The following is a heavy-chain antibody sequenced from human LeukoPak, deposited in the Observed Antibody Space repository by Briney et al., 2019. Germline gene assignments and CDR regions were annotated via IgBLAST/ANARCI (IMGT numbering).Heavy chain of an antibody. CDR2: ISSSSSYI. CDR3: ARESALLWFGELFHYGMDV. D-gene: IGHD3-10*01. V-gene: IGHV3-21*01. Sequence: GGSLRLSCAASGFTFSSYSMNWVRQAPGKGLEWVSSISSSSSYIYYADSVKGRFTISRDNAKNSLYLQMNSLRAEDTAVYYCARESALLWFGELFHYGMDVRGQGTTVTVSS. CDR1: GFTFSSYS. J-gene: IGHJ6*02.